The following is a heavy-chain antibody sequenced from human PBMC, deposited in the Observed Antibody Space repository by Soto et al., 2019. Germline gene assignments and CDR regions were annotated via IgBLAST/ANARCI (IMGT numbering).Heavy chain of an antibody. CDR2: IVPIVDTT. CDR1: GGTFSRSG. J-gene: IGHJ6*02. Sequence: QVQLVQSGTEVKKPGASVKVSCKASGGTFSRSGFHWVRQAPGQGLEWMGMIVPIVDTTTHAQKFQARVTISADQFTGTVYMELRSLTSEASAVYYCTRCPQPPDTADPYAVDVWGQGPRVIVSS. D-gene: IGHD5-18*01. CDR3: TRCPQPPDTADPYAVDV. V-gene: IGHV1-69*18.